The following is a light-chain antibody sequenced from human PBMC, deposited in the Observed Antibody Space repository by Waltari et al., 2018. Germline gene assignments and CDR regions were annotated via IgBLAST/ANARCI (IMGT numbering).Light chain of an antibody. CDR3: SSYTSISTLV. J-gene: IGLJ3*02. V-gene: IGLV2-14*04. CDR2: GVS. Sequence: WCQQQPGRAPKVIIYGVSKRPSGVSNRFSGSKSGNAASLTISGLQAEDEADYYCSSYTSISTLVFGVGTKVTVL.